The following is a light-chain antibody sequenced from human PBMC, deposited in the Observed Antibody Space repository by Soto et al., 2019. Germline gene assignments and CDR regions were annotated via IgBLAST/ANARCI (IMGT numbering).Light chain of an antibody. V-gene: IGKV1-5*01. Sequence: DIQMTQSPSNLAASVGDRVTITCRASQNINTWLAWYQQKAGKAPKVLIYDASTLESGVPSRFSGSGSGTEFTLTITRLQPDDFGTYYCQQFDGNFGPGTKV. CDR1: QNINTW. CDR3: QQFDGN. CDR2: DAS. J-gene: IGKJ3*01.